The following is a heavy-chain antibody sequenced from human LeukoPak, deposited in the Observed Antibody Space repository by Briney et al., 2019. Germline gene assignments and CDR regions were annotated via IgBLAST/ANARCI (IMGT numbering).Heavy chain of an antibody. V-gene: IGHV1-2*02. J-gene: IGHJ5*02. Sequence: VASVKVSCKASGYTFTGFYIHWLRQAPGQGLEWMGWMNPNSGDANYAPKFQGRVTMTRDTSITTAYMDLSSLRFDVTAVYYCARGRSGNWFDPWGQGSLVTVSS. CDR3: ARGRSGNWFDP. CDR1: GYTFTGFY. D-gene: IGHD2-15*01. CDR2: MNPNSGDA.